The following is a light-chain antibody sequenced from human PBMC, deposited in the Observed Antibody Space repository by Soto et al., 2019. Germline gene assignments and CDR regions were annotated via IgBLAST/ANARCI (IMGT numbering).Light chain of an antibody. V-gene: IGLV2-14*03. CDR1: SSDVGGYNY. Sequence: QSVLTQPASVSGSPGQSITISCTGTSSDVGGYNYVSWYQQHPGKAPKLLIYEVTYRPSGVSNRFSGSKSGNTASLTISGLQAEDEADYFCGSYTSSNTLVLGTGTKVTVL. CDR2: EVT. J-gene: IGLJ1*01. CDR3: GSYTSSNTLV.